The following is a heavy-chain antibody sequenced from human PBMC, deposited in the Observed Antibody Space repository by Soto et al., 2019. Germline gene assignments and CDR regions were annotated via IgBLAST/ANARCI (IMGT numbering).Heavy chain of an antibody. J-gene: IGHJ6*02. V-gene: IGHV3-33*01. D-gene: IGHD3-9*01. CDR3: ARGDYDFLADYWYPGMDV. CDR1: GFTLSTYD. Sequence: QVQLVESGGGVAQPGKSLRLSCAASGFTLSTYDMHWVRQAPGRGVEWVAVIGHDGSHKYYAESLKGRFAVSRDNSKTTPCLPLVSLRVADTAVYYCARGDYDFLADYWYPGMDVWGQGTAVTVS. CDR2: IGHDGSHK.